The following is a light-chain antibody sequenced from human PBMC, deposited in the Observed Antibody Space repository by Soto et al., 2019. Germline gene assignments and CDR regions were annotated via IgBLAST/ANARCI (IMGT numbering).Light chain of an antibody. CDR1: QSVSSSY. Sequence: EIVLTQSPGTLSLSPGDRATLSCRASQSVSSSYLAWYQQKPGQAPRLLIYGASSRATGIPDRFSGSGSGTDFTLTVSRLEPEDFAVYYCQQYGSSPLTFGQGTKV. CDR3: QQYGSSPLT. V-gene: IGKV3-20*01. CDR2: GAS. J-gene: IGKJ1*01.